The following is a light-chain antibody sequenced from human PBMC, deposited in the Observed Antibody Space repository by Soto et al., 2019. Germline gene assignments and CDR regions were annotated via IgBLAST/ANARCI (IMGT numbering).Light chain of an antibody. J-gene: IGLJ2*01. CDR2: AVT. CDR1: SSDVGGYYY. Sequence: QSALTQPRSMSGSPGQSVTVSCTGTSSDVGGYYYVSWYQHHPGKAPKLMIYAVTERPSGVPDRFSGSKSGNTASLTISGLQAEDEADYYCCSYAGSYTLLFGGGTKLTVL. V-gene: IGLV2-11*01. CDR3: CSYAGSYTLL.